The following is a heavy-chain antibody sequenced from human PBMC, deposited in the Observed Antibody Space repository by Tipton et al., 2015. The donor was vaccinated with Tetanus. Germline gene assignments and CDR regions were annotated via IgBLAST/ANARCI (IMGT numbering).Heavy chain of an antibody. J-gene: IGHJ4*02. CDR2: IYYSGST. CDR1: GGSISSGGYY. Sequence: TLSLTCTVSGGSISSGGYYWSWIRQHPGKGLEWIGYIYYSGSTYYNPSLKSRVTISVDTSKNQFSLKLSSVTAADTAVYYCARVVPAATYFDYWGQGTLVTVSS. D-gene: IGHD2-2*01. CDR3: ARVVPAATYFDY. V-gene: IGHV4-31*03.